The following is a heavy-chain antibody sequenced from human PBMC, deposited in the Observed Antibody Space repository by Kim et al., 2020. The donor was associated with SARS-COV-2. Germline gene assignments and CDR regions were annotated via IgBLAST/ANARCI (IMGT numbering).Heavy chain of an antibody. J-gene: IGHJ4*02. Sequence: GGSLRLSCATSGFTFRTYGMSWVRQAPGKGLEWVSLIYNSGSGAYYADSVKGRFTISRDNSKETLYLQMSSLRAEDTAVYYCAKNGYMGVEDYWGQGTLVTVSS. D-gene: IGHD5-12*01. V-gene: IGHV3-23*03. CDR2: IYNSGSGA. CDR3: AKNGYMGVEDY. CDR1: GFTFRTYG.